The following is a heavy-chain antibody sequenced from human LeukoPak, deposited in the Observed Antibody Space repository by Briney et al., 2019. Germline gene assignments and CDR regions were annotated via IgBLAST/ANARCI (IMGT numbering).Heavy chain of an antibody. J-gene: IGHJ4*02. Sequence: SVKVSCKASGGTFSSYAISWVRQAPGQGLEWMGGIIPIFGTANYAQEFQGRVTITADKSTSTAYMELSSLRSEDTAVYYCASQDTAMAPIDYWGQGTLVTVSS. D-gene: IGHD5-18*01. CDR3: ASQDTAMAPIDY. CDR2: IIPIFGTA. CDR1: GGTFSSYA. V-gene: IGHV1-69*06.